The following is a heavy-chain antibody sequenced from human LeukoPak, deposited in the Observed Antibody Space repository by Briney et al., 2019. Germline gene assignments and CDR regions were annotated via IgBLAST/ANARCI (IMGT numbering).Heavy chain of an antibody. J-gene: IGHJ6*02. CDR2: ISYDGSNK. Sequence: GGSLRLSCAASGFTFSSYGMHWVRQAPGKGLEWVAVISYDGSNKYYADSVKGRFTISRDNSKNTLYLQMNSLRAEDTAAYYCAKDIRSATYYYYGMDVWGQRTTVTFSS. D-gene: IGHD2-15*01. V-gene: IGHV3-30*18. CDR1: GFTFSSYG. CDR3: AKDIRSATYYYYGMDV.